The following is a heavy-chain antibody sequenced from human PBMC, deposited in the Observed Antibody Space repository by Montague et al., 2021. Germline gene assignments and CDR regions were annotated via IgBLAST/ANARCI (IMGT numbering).Heavy chain of an antibody. D-gene: IGHD3-10*01. V-gene: IGHV3-43*02. Sequence: SLRLSCAASGFTFDDFAMHWVRQVPGKGLEWASLIFGEGYDTKYADSLKGRFTISRDNSRNSLYLQTDSLKPDDSALYFCSKGRDAPEDYAMYVWGQRTTVTVS. CDR3: SKGRDAPEDYAMYV. CDR1: GFTFDDFA. J-gene: IGHJ6*02. CDR2: IFGEGYDT.